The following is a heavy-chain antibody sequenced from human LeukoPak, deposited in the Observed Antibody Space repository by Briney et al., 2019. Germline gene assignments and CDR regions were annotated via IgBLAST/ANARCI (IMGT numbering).Heavy chain of an antibody. CDR1: GFTFSTYS. J-gene: IGHJ4*02. CDR2: ISSSSRTI. D-gene: IGHD6-19*01. V-gene: IGHV3-48*02. CDR3: ASAYTSDPY. Sequence: GGSLRLSCAASGFTFSTYSMNWVRQAPGKGLEWVSYISSSSRTIYYADSVMGRFTISRDNAKNSLYLQMNSLRDEDTAVYYCASAYTSDPYWGQGTLVTVSS.